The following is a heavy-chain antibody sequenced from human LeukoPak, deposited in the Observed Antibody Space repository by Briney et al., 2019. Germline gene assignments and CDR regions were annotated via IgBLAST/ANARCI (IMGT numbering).Heavy chain of an antibody. V-gene: IGHV3-7*01. D-gene: IGHD3-22*01. CDR2: IEQDGSEK. Sequence: GGSLRLSCAASGFTFSNYWMTWVRQAPGKGLEWVANIEQDGSEKYYVDSVKGRFTISRDNAKNSLNLQMDSLRAEDTAVYYCARVASVHYYDSSGFGYYYYYMDVWGKGTTVTVSS. CDR3: ARVASVHYYDSSGFGYYYYYMDV. J-gene: IGHJ6*03. CDR1: GFTFSNYW.